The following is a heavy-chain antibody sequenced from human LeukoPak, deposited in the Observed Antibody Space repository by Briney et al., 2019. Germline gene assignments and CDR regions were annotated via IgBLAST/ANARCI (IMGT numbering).Heavy chain of an antibody. V-gene: IGHV3-53*01. CDR1: EFTVSNKY. Sequence: GGSLRLSCAASEFTVSNKYISWVRQAPGKGLEWVSVIYSGGTAYYADSVKGRFTISRDNSKNTLYLQLNSLRAEDTAVYFCASSLYSTGWSLNSGSFDIWGQGTTVTVSS. CDR3: ASSLYSTGWSLNSGSFDI. CDR2: IYSGGTA. J-gene: IGHJ3*02. D-gene: IGHD6-13*01.